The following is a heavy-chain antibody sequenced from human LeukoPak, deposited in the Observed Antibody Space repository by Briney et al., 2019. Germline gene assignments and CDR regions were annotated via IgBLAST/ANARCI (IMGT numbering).Heavy chain of an antibody. J-gene: IGHJ6*02. D-gene: IGHD5-18*01. Sequence: ASVKVSCKASGYTFTSYGISWVRQAPGQGLEWMGRIIPILGIANYAQKFQGRVTITADKSTSTAYMELSSLRSEDTAVYYCASGYSYGYYPRGYYYYGMDVWGQGTTVTVSS. V-gene: IGHV1-69*04. CDR3: ASGYSYGYYPRGYYYYGMDV. CDR1: GYTFTSYG. CDR2: IIPILGIA.